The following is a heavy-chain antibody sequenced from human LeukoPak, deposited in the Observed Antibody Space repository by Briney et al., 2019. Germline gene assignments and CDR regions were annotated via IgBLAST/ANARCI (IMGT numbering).Heavy chain of an antibody. J-gene: IGHJ4*02. V-gene: IGHV3-30*02. Sequence: GGSLRLSCAASGFTLSSDAMPWVRQAPGKGLEWVALIRYDGINKQYADSVKGRFTISRDTSKNALYLQLNSLRAEDTAVHYCAKDSDWDRGYHFDYWGQGTLVTVSS. CDR1: GFTLSSDA. D-gene: IGHD3-22*01. CDR3: AKDSDWDRGYHFDY. CDR2: IRYDGINK.